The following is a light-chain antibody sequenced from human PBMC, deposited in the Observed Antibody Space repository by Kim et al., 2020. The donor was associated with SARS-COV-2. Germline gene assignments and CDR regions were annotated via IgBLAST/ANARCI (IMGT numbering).Light chain of an antibody. CDR1: QDITMS. V-gene: IGKV1-33*01. CDR2: DES. J-gene: IGKJ4*01. CDR3: QQYDHLPLT. Sequence: ASVGDRITTSCQASQDITMSVNWFQQKPEKAPQLLIYDESELERGAPSRFSGSGSGTHFTFTINNLQPEDFAMYFCQQYDHLPLTFGGGTKVDIK.